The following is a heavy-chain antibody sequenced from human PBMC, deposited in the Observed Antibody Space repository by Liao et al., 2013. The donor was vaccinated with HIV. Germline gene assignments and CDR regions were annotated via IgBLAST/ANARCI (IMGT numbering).Heavy chain of an antibody. D-gene: IGHD3-3*01. V-gene: IGHV4-59*01. CDR2: IYDSGST. CDR3: ARVGXTTSGVVNLHWYFDL. J-gene: IGHJ2*01. Sequence: QVQLQESGPGLVKPSETLSLTCTVSGGSINNYYWSWIRQPPGKGLEWIGYIYDSGSTNYNPSLKSRVTISVDRSKNQFSLKLSSVTAADTAVYYCARVGXTTSGVVNLHWYFDLWGRGNLVTVSS. CDR1: GGSINNYY.